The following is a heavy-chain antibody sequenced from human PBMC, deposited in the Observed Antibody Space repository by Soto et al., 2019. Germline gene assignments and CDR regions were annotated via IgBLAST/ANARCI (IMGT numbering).Heavy chain of an antibody. D-gene: IGHD2-21*01. Sequence: GGSLRLSCAASGFTFSSYAMSWVRQAPGKGLEWVSAISGSGGSTYYADSVKGRFAISRDNSKNTLYLQMNSLRAEDTAVYYCAKGVRARGDFDYSGQGTLVTVSS. CDR1: GFTFSSYA. J-gene: IGHJ4*02. CDR2: ISGSGGST. CDR3: AKGVRARGDFDY. V-gene: IGHV3-23*01.